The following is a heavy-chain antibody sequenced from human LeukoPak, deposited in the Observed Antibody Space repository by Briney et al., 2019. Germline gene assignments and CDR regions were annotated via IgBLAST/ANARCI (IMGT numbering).Heavy chain of an antibody. D-gene: IGHD3-10*01. V-gene: IGHV4-34*01. J-gene: IGHJ5*02. CDR1: GGSFSGYY. CDR3: ARGLPITMVRGVILFDP. Sequence: RASETLSLTCAVYGGSFSGYYWSWIRQPPGKGLEWIGEINHSGSTNYNPSLKSRVTISVDTSKNQFSLKLSSVTAADTAVYYCARGLPITMVRGVILFDPWGQGTLVTVSS. CDR2: INHSGST.